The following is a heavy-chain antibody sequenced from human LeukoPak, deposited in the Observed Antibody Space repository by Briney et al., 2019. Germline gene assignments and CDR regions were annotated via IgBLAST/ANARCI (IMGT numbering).Heavy chain of an antibody. CDR2: ISYDGSNK. J-gene: IGHJ3*02. Sequence: GRSLRLSCAASGFTFSSYAMPWARQAPGKGLEWVAVISYDGSNKYYADSVKGRFTISRDNSKNTLYLQMNSLRAEDTAVYYCARERYYYDSSGYYHAFDIWGQGTMVTVSS. CDR3: ARERYYYDSSGYYHAFDI. CDR1: GFTFSSYA. V-gene: IGHV3-30-3*01. D-gene: IGHD3-22*01.